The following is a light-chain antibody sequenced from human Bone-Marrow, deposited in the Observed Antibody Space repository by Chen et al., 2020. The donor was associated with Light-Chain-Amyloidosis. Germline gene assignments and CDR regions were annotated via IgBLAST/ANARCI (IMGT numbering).Light chain of an antibody. CDR3: QVWDRSSDRPV. V-gene: IGLV3-21*02. CDR1: NIGSTS. Sequence: SYVLTQPSSVSVAPGPTATIACGGNNIGSTSVHWYQQTPGQAPLLVVYEDSDRPSGIPERLAGSNSGNTATLTISRVEAGDEADYDCQVWDRSSDRPVFGGGTKLTVL. J-gene: IGLJ3*02. CDR2: EDS.